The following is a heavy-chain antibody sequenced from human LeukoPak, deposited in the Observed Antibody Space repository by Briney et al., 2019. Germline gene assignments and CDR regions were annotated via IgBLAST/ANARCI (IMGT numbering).Heavy chain of an antibody. V-gene: IGHV5-51*01. Sequence: GESLKISCKGAGYRFTSHWIGWVRQMPGKGLEWMGILYPGDPDTRYSPSFQGQVTFSADKSINTAYLHWSSLRASDTAMYYCARSPRNSSGYWYADYWGQGTLVTVSS. CDR3: ARSPRNSSGYWYADY. CDR2: LYPGDPDT. CDR1: GYRFTSHW. J-gene: IGHJ4*02. D-gene: IGHD3-22*01.